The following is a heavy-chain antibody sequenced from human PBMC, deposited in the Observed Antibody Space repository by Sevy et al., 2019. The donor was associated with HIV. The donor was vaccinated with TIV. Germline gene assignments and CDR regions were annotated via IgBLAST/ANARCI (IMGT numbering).Heavy chain of an antibody. CDR2: ISSSSNTI. CDR3: AREGTHQNYDILNDYVTTWGY. Sequence: GGSLRLSCAASGFTFSTYNMNWVRQAPGKGLEWVSYISSSSNTIYYADSVKGRFNISRDNAKNSLYLQMNSLRADDTAVYYCAREGTHQNYDILNDYVTTWGYWGQGTLVTVSS. CDR1: GFTFSTYN. J-gene: IGHJ4*02. V-gene: IGHV3-48*01. D-gene: IGHD3-9*01.